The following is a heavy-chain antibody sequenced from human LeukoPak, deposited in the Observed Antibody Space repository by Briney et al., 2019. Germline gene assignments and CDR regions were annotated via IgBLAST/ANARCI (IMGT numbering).Heavy chain of an antibody. CDR1: GGSISSSSDY. D-gene: IGHD3-22*01. J-gene: IGHJ1*01. CDR2: MDYSGSN. V-gene: IGHV4-39*01. Sequence: PETPSLTCSVSGGSISSSSDYWGWIRQPPGKGLEWIGSMDYSGSNYYNPSLKSRVSLSADTSKNQLSLMLSSVTAADTAVYYCARLQAYYYDSSGSHRWGQGT. CDR3: ARLQAYYYDSSGSHR.